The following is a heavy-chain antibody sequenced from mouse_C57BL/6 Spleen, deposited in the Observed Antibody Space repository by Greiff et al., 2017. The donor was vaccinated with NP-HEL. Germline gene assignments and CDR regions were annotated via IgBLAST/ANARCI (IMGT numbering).Heavy chain of an antibody. J-gene: IGHJ2*01. CDR1: GYTFTDYE. D-gene: IGHD1-2*01. Sequence: VKLQESGAELVRPGASVTLSCKASGYTFTDYEMHWVKQTPVHGLEWIGAIDPETGGTAYNQKFKGKAILTADTSSSTAYMELRRLTSEDSAVYYCTRGGYYGLFDYWGQGTTLTVSS. CDR2: IDPETGGT. V-gene: IGHV1-15*01. CDR3: TRGGYYGLFDY.